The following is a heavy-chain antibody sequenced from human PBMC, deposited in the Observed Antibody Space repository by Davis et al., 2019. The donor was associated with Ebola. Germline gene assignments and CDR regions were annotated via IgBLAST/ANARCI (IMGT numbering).Heavy chain of an antibody. CDR3: ARLGYCSGTTCSDN. D-gene: IGHD2-15*01. Sequence: GESLKISCAASGFIVTSNYMSWVRQAPGKGLEWVSIIYSGGSTYYANSVKDRFTISRDISKNALYLQMNSLRAEDTAVYYCARLGYCSGTTCSDNWGQGTLVTVSS. CDR2: IYSGGST. J-gene: IGHJ4*02. V-gene: IGHV3-53*01. CDR1: GFIVTSNY.